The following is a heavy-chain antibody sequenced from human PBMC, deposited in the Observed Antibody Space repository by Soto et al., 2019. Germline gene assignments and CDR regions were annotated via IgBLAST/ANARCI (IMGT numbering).Heavy chain of an antibody. D-gene: IGHD2-21*02. CDR2: IGHLETT. CDR3: SRGGGYDYFVL. V-gene: IGHV4-30-2*06. J-gene: IGHJ4*02. CDR1: GVAMTYGGYS. Sequence: SETLSLTCSVSGVAMTYGGYSWSWIRQSPEKGLEWLGYIGHLETTYYNPPFKSRVSLSIDRTRNQLSLMLRSMTAVDNTHSYGSRGGGYDYFVLWGQGTQVNVSS.